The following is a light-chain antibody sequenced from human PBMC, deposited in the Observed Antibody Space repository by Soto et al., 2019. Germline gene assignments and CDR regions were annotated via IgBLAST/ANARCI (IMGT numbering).Light chain of an antibody. CDR1: SSDVGGHNY. CDR3: SSHSSRTDRVV. V-gene: IGLV2-14*01. CDR2: EVS. J-gene: IGLJ2*01. Sequence: QSALTQPASVSGSPGQSITISCTGTSSDVGGHNYVSWYQQHPGKAPKLIINEVSQRPSGVSNRFSGSKSGNTASLTISGLQAEDEADFSCSSHSSRTDRVVFGGGTKLTVL.